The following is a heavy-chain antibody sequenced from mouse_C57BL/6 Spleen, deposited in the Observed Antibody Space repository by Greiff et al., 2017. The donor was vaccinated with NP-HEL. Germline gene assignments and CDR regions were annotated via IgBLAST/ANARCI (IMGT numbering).Heavy chain of an antibody. CDR1: GFTFSDYG. CDR2: ISSGSSTI. D-gene: IGHD1-1*01. V-gene: IGHV5-17*01. Sequence: EVQLMESGGGLVKPGGSLKLSCAASGFTFSDYGMHWVRQAPEKGLEWVAYISSGSSTIYYADTVKGRFTISRDNAKNTLFLQMTSLRSEDTAMYYCARPYYYGSSHYFDYWGQGTTLTVSS. CDR3: ARPYYYGSSHYFDY. J-gene: IGHJ2*01.